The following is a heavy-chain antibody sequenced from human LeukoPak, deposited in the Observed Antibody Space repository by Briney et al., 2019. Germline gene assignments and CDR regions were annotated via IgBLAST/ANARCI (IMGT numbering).Heavy chain of an antibody. J-gene: IGHJ4*02. CDR1: GGSFSGYY. D-gene: IGHD6-13*01. CDR2: INHSGST. Sequence: SETLSLTCAVYGGSFSGYYWSWIRQPPGKGLEWIGEINHSGSTYYNPSLKSRVTISVDTSKNQFSLKLSSVTAADTAVYYCASSEGGYSSSWYYPQLLPHYWGQGTLVTVSS. V-gene: IGHV4-34*01. CDR3: ASSEGGYSSSWYYPQLLPHY.